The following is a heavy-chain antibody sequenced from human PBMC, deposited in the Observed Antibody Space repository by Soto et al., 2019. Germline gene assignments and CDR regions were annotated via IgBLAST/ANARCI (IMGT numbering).Heavy chain of an antibody. J-gene: IGHJ4*02. CDR3: ARHNYGSGSTYFDY. CDR1: GGSISSYY. CDR2: IYYSGST. D-gene: IGHD3-10*01. V-gene: IGHV4-59*08. Sequence: QVQLQESGPGLVKPSETLSLTCTVSGGSISSYYWCWIRQPPGKGLEWIGYIYYSGSTNYTPSIKSRVNISVDTSKNQFSLKLNSMTAADRAVYYCARHNYGSGSTYFDYWGQGTLVTVSS.